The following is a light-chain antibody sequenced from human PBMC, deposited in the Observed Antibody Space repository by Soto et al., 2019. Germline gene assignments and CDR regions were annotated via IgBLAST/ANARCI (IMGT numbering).Light chain of an antibody. J-gene: IGLJ2*01. CDR1: SSDVGGYNY. CDR2: DVS. CDR3: SSYTSSSTLEV. Sequence: QSALAQPASVSGSHGQSITISCTGTSSDVGGYNYVSWYQQHPGKAPKLMIYDVSNRPSGVSNRFSGSKSGNTASLTSSGLQDEDEAESHCSSYTSSSTLEVFGGGTKLTVL. V-gene: IGLV2-14*01.